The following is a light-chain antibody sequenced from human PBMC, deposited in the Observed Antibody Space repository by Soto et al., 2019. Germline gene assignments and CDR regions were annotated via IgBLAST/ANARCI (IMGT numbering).Light chain of an antibody. V-gene: IGLV2-23*02. J-gene: IGLJ3*02. CDR3: CSYAGNRRV. CDR1: YNL. Sequence: QAASVSGSPGQSITISCTGTYNLVSWYQQHPGKAPKLMIFEVNKRPSGVSYRFSGSKSGNTASLTISALQAEDEADYFCCSYAGNRRVFGGGTKVTVL. CDR2: EVN.